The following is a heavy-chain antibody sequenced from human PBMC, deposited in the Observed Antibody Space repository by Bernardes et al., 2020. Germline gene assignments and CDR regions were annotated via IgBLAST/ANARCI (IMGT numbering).Heavy chain of an antibody. CDR2: ISSRSNYI. CDR3: AREGIPVSGARYYSYYYMDV. Sequence: GGSLRLSCAASGFDFTNYNMNWVRQAPGKGLEWVSCISSRSNYIYYADSLKGRFTISRDNAKKSLYLHMNSLRDEDTAVYYCAREGIPVSGARYYSYYYMDVWGKGTTVTVSS. D-gene: IGHD6-19*01. J-gene: IGHJ6*03. V-gene: IGHV3-21*01. CDR1: GFDFTNYN.